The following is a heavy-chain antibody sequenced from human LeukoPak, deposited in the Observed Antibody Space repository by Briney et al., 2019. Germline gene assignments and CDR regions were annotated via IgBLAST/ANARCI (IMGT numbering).Heavy chain of an antibody. V-gene: IGHV3-53*01. Sequence: GGSLRLSCAASGFTVSSNYMCWVRQAPGKGLEWVSVIYSGGSTYYADSVKGRFTISRDNSKNTLYLQMNSLRAEDTAVYYCARELPRYYSGMDVWGQGTTVTVSS. J-gene: IGHJ6*02. CDR1: GFTVSSNY. CDR2: IYSGGST. CDR3: ARELPRYYSGMDV.